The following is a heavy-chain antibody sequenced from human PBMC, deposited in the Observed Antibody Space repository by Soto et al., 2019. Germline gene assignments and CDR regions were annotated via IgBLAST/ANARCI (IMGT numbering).Heavy chain of an antibody. CDR3: ARSSPRSGTLDY. V-gene: IGHV3-30-3*01. CDR2: ISYDGSNK. D-gene: IGHD3-3*01. CDR1: GFTFSSYA. Sequence: GGSLRLSCAASGFTFSSYAMHWVRQAPGKGLEWVAVISYDGSNKYYADSVKGRFTISRDNSKNTLYLQMNSLRAEDTAVYYCARSSPRSGTLDYWGQGTLVTVSS. J-gene: IGHJ4*02.